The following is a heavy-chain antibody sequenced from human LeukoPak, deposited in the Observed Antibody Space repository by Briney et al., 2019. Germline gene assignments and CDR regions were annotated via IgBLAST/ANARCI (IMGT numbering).Heavy chain of an antibody. V-gene: IGHV3-66*01. Sequence: GGSLRLSCVVSGFSVSSNYISWVRQAPGKGLEWVSVIYSGGSTYYADSVRGRFIISRDNSKNKVYLQMNSLGAEDTAVYYCARVKDFDYWGQGTLVTVSS. CDR3: ARVKDFDY. J-gene: IGHJ4*02. CDR2: IYSGGST. CDR1: GFSVSSNY.